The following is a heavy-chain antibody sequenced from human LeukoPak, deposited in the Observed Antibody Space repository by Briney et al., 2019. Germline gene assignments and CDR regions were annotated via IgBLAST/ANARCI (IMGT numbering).Heavy chain of an antibody. CDR3: ARGHAIQLWLNPPDY. J-gene: IGHJ4*02. V-gene: IGHV3-30-3*01. Sequence: PGGSLRLSCAASGFTFSSYAMHWVRQAPGKGLEWVAVISYDGSNKYYADSVKGRFTISRDNPKNTLYLQMNSLRAEDTAVYYCARGHAIQLWLNPPDYWGQGTLVTVSS. CDR2: ISYDGSNK. D-gene: IGHD5-18*01. CDR1: GFTFSSYA.